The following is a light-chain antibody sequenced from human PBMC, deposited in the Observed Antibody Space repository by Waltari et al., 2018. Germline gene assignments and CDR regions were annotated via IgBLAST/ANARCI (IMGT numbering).Light chain of an antibody. Sequence: DVVLTQSPLSLPVTLGQPASISCRSSQSLLYSDGNTYLNWFQQRPGQSPRRMIYKISNREFGVPDRFSGSGSGTDFTLTISSLQSEDFAVYFCQQYNTWPTFGGGTKVEIK. V-gene: IGKV2-30*01. CDR2: KIS. J-gene: IGKJ4*01. CDR1: QSLLYSDGNTY. CDR3: QQYNTWPT.